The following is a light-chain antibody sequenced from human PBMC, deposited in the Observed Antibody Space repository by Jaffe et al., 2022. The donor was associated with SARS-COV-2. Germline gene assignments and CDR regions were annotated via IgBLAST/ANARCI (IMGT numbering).Light chain of an antibody. V-gene: IGKV4-1*01. CDR2: WAS. Sequence: DIVMTQSPDSLAVSLGERATINCKSSQSVLYSSNSENYLAWFQQKPGQPPKLLIYWASTRESGVPDRFSGSGSGTDFTLTISSLQAEDVAVYYCLQYYSSPWTFGQGTKVEIK. CDR1: QSVLYSSNSENY. CDR3: LQYYSSPWT. J-gene: IGKJ1*01.